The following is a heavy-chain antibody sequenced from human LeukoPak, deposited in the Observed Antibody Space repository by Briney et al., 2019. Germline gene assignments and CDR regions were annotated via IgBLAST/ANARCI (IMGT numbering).Heavy chain of an antibody. Sequence: GASVKVSCKASGYTFTSSAISWERQAPGQELEWMGGIIPIFGTANYAQKFQGRVTITADESTSTAYMELSSLRSEDTAVYYCAKGDYYDFDCWGQGTLVTVSS. V-gene: IGHV1-69*01. CDR1: GYTFTSSA. D-gene: IGHD3-10*01. CDR3: AKGDYYDFDC. J-gene: IGHJ4*02. CDR2: IIPIFGTA.